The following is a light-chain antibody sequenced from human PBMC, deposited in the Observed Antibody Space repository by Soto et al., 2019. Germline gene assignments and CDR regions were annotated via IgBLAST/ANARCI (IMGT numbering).Light chain of an antibody. V-gene: IGLV2-14*01. CDR1: SSDVGGYNY. CDR2: EVR. CDR3: TSYTGSATPYG. J-gene: IGLJ1*01. Sequence: QSVLTQPASVSGSPGQSITISCTGTSSDVGGYNYVSWYQQHPGTAPKLMIYEVRHRPSGVSNRFSGSKSGNTASLTISGLQPEDEAIYYCTSYTGSATPYGFGTGTKVTVL.